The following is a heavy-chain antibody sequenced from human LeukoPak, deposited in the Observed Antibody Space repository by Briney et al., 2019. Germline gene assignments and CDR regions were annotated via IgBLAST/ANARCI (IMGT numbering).Heavy chain of an antibody. D-gene: IGHD5-24*01. V-gene: IGHV1-46*01. Sequence: GASVKVSCKASGYTFTSYYMHWVRQAPGQGLEWMGIINPSGGSTSYAQKFQGRVTMTRDMPTSTVYMELSSLRSEDTAVYYCARDLRDYNSLSYYYYMDVWGKGTTVTVSS. CDR3: ARDLRDYNSLSYYYYMDV. CDR2: INPSGGST. J-gene: IGHJ6*03. CDR1: GYTFTSYY.